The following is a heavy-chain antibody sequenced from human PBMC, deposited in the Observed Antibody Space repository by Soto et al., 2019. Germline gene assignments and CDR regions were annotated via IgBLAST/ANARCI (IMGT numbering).Heavy chain of an antibody. J-gene: IGHJ6*02. CDR3: ARTHGSNMTTVIIYGMDV. CDR1: GYTFTSYG. Sequence: GASVKVSCKASGYTFTSYGISWVRQAPGQGLEWMGWISAYKGNTNYAQKLQGRVTMTTDTSTSTAYMELRSLRSDDTAVYYCARTHGSNMTTVIIYGMDVWGQGTTVTVSS. CDR2: ISAYKGNT. V-gene: IGHV1-18*01. D-gene: IGHD4-17*01.